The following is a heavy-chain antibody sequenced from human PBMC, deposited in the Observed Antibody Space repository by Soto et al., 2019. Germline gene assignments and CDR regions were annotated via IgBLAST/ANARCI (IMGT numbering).Heavy chain of an antibody. Sequence: QVPLVQSGAEVKKPGSSVKVSCKASGGTFSSYAISWVRQAPGQGLEWMGGIIPIFGTANYAQKFQGRVTITADESTSTAYMELSRLRSEDTAVYYCARDLGYCSGGSCYSLVSDAFDIWGQGTMVTVSS. J-gene: IGHJ3*02. D-gene: IGHD2-15*01. V-gene: IGHV1-69*01. CDR3: ARDLGYCSGGSCYSLVSDAFDI. CDR1: GGTFSSYA. CDR2: IIPIFGTA.